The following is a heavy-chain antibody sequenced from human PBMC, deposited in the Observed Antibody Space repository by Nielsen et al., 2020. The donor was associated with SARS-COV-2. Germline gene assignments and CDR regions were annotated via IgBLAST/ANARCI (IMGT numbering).Heavy chain of an antibody. CDR3: AKGRGRYFDWLPL. J-gene: IGHJ4*02. Sequence: SLKISCAAPGFTFSSYWMSWVRQAPGKGLEWVSGISWNSGSIGYAASVKGRFTISRDNAKNSLYLQMNSLRAEDTALYYCAKGRGRYFDWLPLWGQGTLVTVSS. V-gene: IGHV3-9*01. CDR2: ISWNSGSI. D-gene: IGHD3-9*01. CDR1: GFTFSSYW.